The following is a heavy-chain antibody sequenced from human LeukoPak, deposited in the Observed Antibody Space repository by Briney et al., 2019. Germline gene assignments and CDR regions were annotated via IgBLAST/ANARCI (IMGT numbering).Heavy chain of an antibody. CDR2: ISGSGGST. V-gene: IGHV3-23*01. CDR3: AKDRGYHYGATDY. CDR1: GFTFSSYW. J-gene: IGHJ4*02. D-gene: IGHD4-17*01. Sequence: PGGSLRLSCAASGFTFSSYWMSWVRQAPGKGLEWVSVISGSGGSTFYADSVKGRFTISRDNSKNTLYLQMNSLRAEDTGVYYCAKDRGYHYGATDYWGQGTLVTVSS.